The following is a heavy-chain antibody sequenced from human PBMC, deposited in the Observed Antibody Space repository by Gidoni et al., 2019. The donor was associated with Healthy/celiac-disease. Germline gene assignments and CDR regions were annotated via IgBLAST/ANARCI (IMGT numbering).Heavy chain of an antibody. V-gene: IGHV3-21*01. Sequence: EVQLVESGGGLVKPGGSLRLSCAASGFTFSSYSMNWVRQAPGKGLEWVSSISSSSSYIYYADSVKGRFTISRDNAKNSLYLQMNSLRAEDTAVYYCASQYDSSGYYLLDYWGQGTLVTVSS. J-gene: IGHJ4*02. CDR2: ISSSSSYI. CDR1: GFTFSSYS. CDR3: ASQYDSSGYYLLDY. D-gene: IGHD3-22*01.